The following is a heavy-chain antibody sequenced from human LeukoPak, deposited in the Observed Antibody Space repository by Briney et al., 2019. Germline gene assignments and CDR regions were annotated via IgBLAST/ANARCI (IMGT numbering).Heavy chain of an antibody. CDR1: GFTFSSYS. Sequence: GGSLRLSCAASGFTFSSYSMNWVRQAPGKGLEWVSSISSSSSYIYYADSVKGRFTISRDNAKNSLYLQMNSLRAEDTAVYYCARGYWYSSGWYRGGGLWGQGTLVTVSS. D-gene: IGHD6-19*01. CDR2: ISSSSSYI. V-gene: IGHV3-21*04. J-gene: IGHJ4*02. CDR3: ARGYWYSSGWYRGGGL.